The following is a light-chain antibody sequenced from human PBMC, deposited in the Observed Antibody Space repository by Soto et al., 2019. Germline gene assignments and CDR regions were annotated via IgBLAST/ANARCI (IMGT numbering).Light chain of an antibody. J-gene: IGKJ1*01. V-gene: IGKV3-20*01. CDR2: GTS. Sequence: ELVLTQSPGTLSLSPGERATLSCRASRTVSSSYLAWYQQKRGQAPRLLIYGTSSRATGIPDRFSGSGSGTDFTLTISRLEPKDSAVYYCQQYGSSPWPFGQGTRVEIK. CDR1: RTVSSSY. CDR3: QQYGSSPWP.